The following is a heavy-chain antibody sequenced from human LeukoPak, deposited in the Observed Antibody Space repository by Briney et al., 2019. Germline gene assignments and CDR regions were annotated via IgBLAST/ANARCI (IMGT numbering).Heavy chain of an antibody. J-gene: IGHJ4*02. CDR2: INAGNGNT. CDR3: ARVKVTMVRGVIITLDYFDY. Sequence: ASVKVPCKASGYTFTSYAMHWVRQAPGQRLEWMGWINAGNGNTKYSQKFQGRVTITRDTSASTAYMELSSLRSEDTAVYYCARVKVTMVRGVIITLDYFDYWGQGTLVTVSS. V-gene: IGHV1-3*01. D-gene: IGHD3-10*01. CDR1: GYTFTSYA.